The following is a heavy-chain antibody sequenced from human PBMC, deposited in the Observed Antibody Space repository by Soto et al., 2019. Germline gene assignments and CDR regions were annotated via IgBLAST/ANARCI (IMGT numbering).Heavy chain of an antibody. J-gene: IGHJ4*02. V-gene: IGHV3-48*01. CDR3: AKGATSSWYGGQFDC. CDR2: ISDVGSTI. D-gene: IGHD6-13*01. Sequence: GGSLRLSCAASGFTFSRYSMNWVRQAPGKGLEWISFISDVGSTIYYADSMQGRFTISRDNAKNSLFLQMNSLRAEDTAVYYCAKGATSSWYGGQFDCWGQGTQVTVSS. CDR1: GFTFSRYS.